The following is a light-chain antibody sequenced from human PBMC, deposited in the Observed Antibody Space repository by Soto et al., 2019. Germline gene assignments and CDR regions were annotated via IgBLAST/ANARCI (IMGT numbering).Light chain of an antibody. CDR3: QQRSNWPRLT. Sequence: EIVLTQSPATLSLSPVERTTLSCIASESVSNDLAWYQQKPGQSPRLLIYDASNRAAGIPARFSGSGSGTDFTLTISGLEPEDFAVYYCQQRSNWPRLTFGGGTKVDIK. J-gene: IGKJ4*01. CDR1: ESVSND. V-gene: IGKV3-11*01. CDR2: DAS.